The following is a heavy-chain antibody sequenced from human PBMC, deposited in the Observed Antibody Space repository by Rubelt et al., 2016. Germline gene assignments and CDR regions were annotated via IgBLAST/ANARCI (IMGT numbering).Heavy chain of an antibody. Sequence: QVQLQQWGAGLLKPSETLSLTCTVSGGSISSGGYYWSWIRQHPGKGLEWIGYIYYSGSTYYNPSLKSRVTISVDTSKIQCSRKLSSVTAADTAVYYCARDSGYDSSRKFDYWGQGTLVTVSS. CDR1: GGSISSGGYY. D-gene: IGHD3-22*01. J-gene: IGHJ4*02. CDR3: ARDSGYDSSRKFDY. V-gene: IGHV4-31*03. CDR2: IYYSGST.